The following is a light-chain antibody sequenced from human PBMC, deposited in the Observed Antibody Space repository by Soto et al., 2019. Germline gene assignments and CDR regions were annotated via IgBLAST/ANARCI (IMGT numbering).Light chain of an antibody. J-gene: IGKJ1*01. CDR2: AAS. CDR3: QQRFSAPWT. Sequence: DIQMTQSPSSLSASVGDRVTITCRASQSISSYLNWYQQKPGKVPKLLIYAASSLQGGVPSRFSGSGSGTDFTLTISSLQPEDFATYYCQQRFSAPWTFGQGTKVDIK. CDR1: QSISSY. V-gene: IGKV1-39*01.